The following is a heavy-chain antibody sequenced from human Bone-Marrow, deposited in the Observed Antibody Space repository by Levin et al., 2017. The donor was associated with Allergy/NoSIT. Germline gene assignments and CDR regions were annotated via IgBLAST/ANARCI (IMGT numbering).Heavy chain of an antibody. V-gene: IGHV3-48*01. CDR1: GFTFSSYS. Sequence: PGGFLRLSCAASGFTFSSYSMSWVRQAPGKGLEWVSYISSSGSTIYYVDSVKGRFTISRDNAQNSLYLQMDSLRAEDTAVYYCARDRDSGSIGMDVWGQGTTVTVSS. CDR2: ISSSGSTI. D-gene: IGHD6-6*01. CDR3: ARDRDSGSIGMDV. J-gene: IGHJ6*02.